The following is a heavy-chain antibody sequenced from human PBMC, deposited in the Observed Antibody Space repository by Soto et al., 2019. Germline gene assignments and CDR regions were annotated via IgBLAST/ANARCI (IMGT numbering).Heavy chain of an antibody. CDR1: GFIFNDYA. CDR3: AKDMKSADAGSSYYLYKGMDV. V-gene: IGHV3-9*01. J-gene: IGHJ6*02. Sequence: PGGSLRLSWTASGFIFNDYAMHWVRQTPGKGLEWVSDISWSGNSVGYADSVRGRFTTSRDNAENSLYLQMNSLRPEDTAVYYCAKDMKSADAGSSYYLYKGMDVWGQGTTVTVSS. D-gene: IGHD1-26*01. CDR2: ISWSGNSV.